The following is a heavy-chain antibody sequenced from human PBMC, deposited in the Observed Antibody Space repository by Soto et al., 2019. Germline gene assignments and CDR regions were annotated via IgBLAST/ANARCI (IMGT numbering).Heavy chain of an antibody. CDR3: AKAVGPFGVYSYGMDV. Sequence: QVQLVESGGGVVQPGRSLRLSCAASGFTFSSYGMHWVRQAPGKGLEWVAVISYDGSNKYYADSVKGRFTISRDNSKNTLYLQMNSLRAEDTAVYDCAKAVGPFGVYSYGMDVWGQGTTVTVSS. D-gene: IGHD2-8*01. J-gene: IGHJ6*02. CDR2: ISYDGSNK. CDR1: GFTFSSYG. V-gene: IGHV3-30*18.